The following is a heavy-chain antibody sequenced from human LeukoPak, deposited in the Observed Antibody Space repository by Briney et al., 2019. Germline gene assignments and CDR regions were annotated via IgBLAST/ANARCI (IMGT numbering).Heavy chain of an antibody. CDR3: ARAGHADSFDY. V-gene: IGHV3-48*01. D-gene: IGHD2-21*01. J-gene: IGHJ4*02. Sequence: GGSLRLSCAASGFTLSSYSMNWVRQAPGKGLEWVSYISTTSRTIHYADSVKGRFTISRDNAKNSLYLQMNNLRAEDTAVYYCARAGHADSFDYWGQGALVTVSS. CDR2: ISTTSRTI. CDR1: GFTLSSYS.